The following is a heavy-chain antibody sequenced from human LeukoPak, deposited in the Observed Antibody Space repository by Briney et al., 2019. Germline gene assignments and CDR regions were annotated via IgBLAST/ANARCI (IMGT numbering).Heavy chain of an antibody. Sequence: PSETLSLTCAVYGGSFSGYYWSWIRQPPGKGLEWIGEINHSGSTNYNPSLKSRVTISVDTSKNQFSLKLSSVTAADTAVYYCARPNYYDSSGLIDYWGQGTLVTVSS. CDR3: ARPNYYDSSGLIDY. D-gene: IGHD3-22*01. CDR2: INHSGST. J-gene: IGHJ4*02. V-gene: IGHV4-34*01. CDR1: GGSFSGYY.